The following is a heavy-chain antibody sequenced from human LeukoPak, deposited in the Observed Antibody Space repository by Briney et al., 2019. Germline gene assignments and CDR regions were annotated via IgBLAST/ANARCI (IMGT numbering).Heavy chain of an antibody. D-gene: IGHD2-21*01. CDR3: AKDIPWSHNAFDI. J-gene: IGHJ3*02. V-gene: IGHV3-23*01. CDR1: GFSFSSYV. Sequence: GGALRLSCAASGFSFSSYVMSWVHQAPRRGVEGVSAISGSGGSTYHADSVKGRFTIYRDKTKNTLYQQINSLRTEDTSVYYCAKDIPWSHNAFDIWGQETMVTVSS. CDR2: ISGSGGST.